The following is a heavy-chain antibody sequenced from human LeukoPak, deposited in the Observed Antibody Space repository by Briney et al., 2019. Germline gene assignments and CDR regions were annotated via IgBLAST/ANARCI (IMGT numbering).Heavy chain of an antibody. CDR3: ARSGYYDSSGYDY. CDR1: GFTVSSNY. CDR2: IYSGGST. D-gene: IGHD3-22*01. Sequence: GGSLRLSCAASGFTVSSNYMSWVRQAPGKGLEWVSVIYSGGSTYYADSVKGRFTISRDNSKNTLYLQMNSLRAEDTAVYYCARSGYYDSSGYDYWGQGTLVTVSS. V-gene: IGHV3-53*01. J-gene: IGHJ4*02.